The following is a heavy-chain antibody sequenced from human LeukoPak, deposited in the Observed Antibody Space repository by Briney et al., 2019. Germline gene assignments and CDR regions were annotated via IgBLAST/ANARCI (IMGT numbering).Heavy chain of an antibody. D-gene: IGHD3-22*01. CDR3: AKDFRRSQWLLLYYFDY. CDR2: ISGSGGST. V-gene: IGHV3-23*01. CDR1: GFTFSSYA. J-gene: IGHJ4*02. Sequence: PGGSLRLSCAASGFTFSSYAMSWVRQAPGKGLEWVSAISGSGGSTYYADSVKGRFTISRDNSKNTLYLQMNSLRAEGTAVYYCAKDFRRSQWLLLYYFDYWGQGTLVTVSS.